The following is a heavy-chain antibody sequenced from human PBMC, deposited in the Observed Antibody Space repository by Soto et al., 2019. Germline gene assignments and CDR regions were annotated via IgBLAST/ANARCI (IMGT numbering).Heavy chain of an antibody. D-gene: IGHD3-22*01. J-gene: IGHJ3*02. CDR1: GGTFSSYA. Sequence: SVKVSCKASGGTFSSYAISWVRPAPGQGLECMGGISPIFGTANYAQKFQGRVTITADESTSTAYMELSSLRSEDTAVYYCARSITMIVVVIGGGAFDIWGQGTMVTVSS. V-gene: IGHV1-69*13. CDR3: ARSITMIVVVIGGGAFDI. CDR2: ISPIFGTA.